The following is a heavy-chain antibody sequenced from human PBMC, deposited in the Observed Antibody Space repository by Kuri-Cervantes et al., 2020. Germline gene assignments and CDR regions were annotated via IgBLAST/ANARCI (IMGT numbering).Heavy chain of an antibody. V-gene: IGHV1-8*01. J-gene: IGHJ4*02. CDR1: GYTFTNYD. D-gene: IGHD3-22*01. CDR3: ARGPYDSNGRLTPPGAY. CDR2: MNPKSGNT. Sequence: ASVKVSCKASGYTFTNYDINWVRQATGQGLEWMGWMNPKSGNTGYAQKFQGRVTMTRNTSISIAYMELSSLRSEDTAVYYCARGPYDSNGRLTPPGAYWGQGTLVTVSS.